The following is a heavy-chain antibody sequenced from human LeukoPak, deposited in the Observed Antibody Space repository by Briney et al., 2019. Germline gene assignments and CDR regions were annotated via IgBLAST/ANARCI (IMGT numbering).Heavy chain of an antibody. V-gene: IGHV1-3*01. J-gene: IGHJ4*02. CDR3: ARDSPLSPYVY. Sequence: ASVKVSCKASGYTFIRNAMHWVRQAPGHRLEWMGWINVGNGKTKYSQKFQGRVTITRDTSASTAYMEVSSLRSEDTAVYYCARDSPLSPYVYWGQGTLVTVSS. CDR1: GYTFIRNA. D-gene: IGHD3-16*02. CDR2: INVGNGKT.